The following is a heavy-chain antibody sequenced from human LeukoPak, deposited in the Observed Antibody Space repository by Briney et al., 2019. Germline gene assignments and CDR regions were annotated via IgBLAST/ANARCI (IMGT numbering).Heavy chain of an antibody. CDR1: GGSFSGYY. V-gene: IGHV4-34*01. J-gene: IGHJ4*02. CDR2: INHSGST. CDR3: ARVRYSSPSARYFDY. D-gene: IGHD6-6*01. Sequence: SETLSLTCAVYGGSFSGYYWSWIRQPPGKGLEWIGEINHSGSTNYNPSLKSRVTISVDTSKNQFSLKLSSVTAADTAVYYCARVRYSSPSARYFDYWGQGTLVTVSS.